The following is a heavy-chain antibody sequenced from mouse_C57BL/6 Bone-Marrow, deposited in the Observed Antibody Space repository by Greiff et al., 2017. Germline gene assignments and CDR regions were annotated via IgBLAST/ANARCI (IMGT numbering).Heavy chain of an antibody. Sequence: EVMLVESGAELVRPGASVKLSCTASGFNIKDDYMHWVKQRPEQGLEWIGWIYPGNGDTEYAEKFQGKATITADTSSNTAYLQLSSLTSEDAAVYYCMICDDPYYFDYWGQGTTLTVSS. CDR3: MICDDPYYFDY. D-gene: IGHD2-3*01. CDR1: GFNIKDDY. V-gene: IGHV14-4*01. J-gene: IGHJ2*01. CDR2: IYPGNGDT.